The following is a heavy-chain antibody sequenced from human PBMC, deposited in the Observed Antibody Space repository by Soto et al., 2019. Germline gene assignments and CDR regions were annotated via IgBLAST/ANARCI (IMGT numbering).Heavy chain of an antibody. D-gene: IGHD3-10*01. J-gene: IGHJ4*02. CDR2: IIPILGIA. V-gene: IGHV1-69*08. CDR3: ARDRGDGYNNY. CDR1: GGTFSSYT. Sequence: QVQLVQSGAEVKKPGSSVKVSCKASGGTFSSYTISWVRQAPGQGLEWMGRIIPILGIANYAQKFQGRVTVTADKSTSTAYMELSSLRSEDTAVYYCARDRGDGYNNYWGQGTLVTVSS.